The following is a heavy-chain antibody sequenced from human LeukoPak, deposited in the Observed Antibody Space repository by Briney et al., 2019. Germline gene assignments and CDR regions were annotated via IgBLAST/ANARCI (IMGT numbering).Heavy chain of an antibody. J-gene: IGHJ3*02. CDR2: IRSKAYGGTT. CDR3: TRDAALYCSSTSCYKPQAFDI. CDR1: GFTFGDYA. V-gene: IGHV3-49*04. Sequence: GRSLRLSCTASGFTFGDYAMSWVRQAPGKGLEWVGFIRSKAYGGTTEYAASVKGRFTISRDDSKSIAYLQMNSLKTEDTAVYYCTRDAALYCSSTSCYKPQAFDIWGQGTMVTVSS. D-gene: IGHD2-2*02.